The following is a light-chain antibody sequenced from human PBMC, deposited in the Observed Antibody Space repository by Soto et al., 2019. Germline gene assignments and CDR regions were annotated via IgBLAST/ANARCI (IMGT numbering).Light chain of an antibody. CDR1: QSVTGSY. CDR2: GAS. CDR3: QQYGSSPRT. V-gene: IGKV3-20*01. J-gene: IGKJ1*01. Sequence: EIVLTQSPGTLSLSPGEGATLSCRASQSVTGSYLAWYQQKPGQAPRLLIYGASSRATGIPDRFSGSESGTDFTLTISSLEPEDFAVYYCQQYGSSPRTFGQGTKVEI.